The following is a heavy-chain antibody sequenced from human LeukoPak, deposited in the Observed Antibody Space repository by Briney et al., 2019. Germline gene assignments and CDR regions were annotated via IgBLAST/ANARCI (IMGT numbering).Heavy chain of an antibody. Sequence: GGSLKLSCAASGFTFSSSWVSWVRQAPGKGLEWVANIKQDGSEKHYVDSVKGRFSISRDNAKNSLYLQMNSLRAKDTAVYYCARDSSGRDWGQGTLVTVSS. J-gene: IGHJ4*02. V-gene: IGHV3-7*01. CDR3: ARDSSGRD. CDR2: IKQDGSEK. CDR1: GFTFSSSW. D-gene: IGHD3-22*01.